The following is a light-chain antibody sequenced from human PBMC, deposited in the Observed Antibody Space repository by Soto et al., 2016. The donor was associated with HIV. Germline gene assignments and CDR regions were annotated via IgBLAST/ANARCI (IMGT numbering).Light chain of an antibody. CDR2: AAS. Sequence: DIQMTQSPSAMSASVGDRVTITCRASQDISNSLVWFQQKPGRAPKRLIYAASSLQSGVPSRFSGSGSETEFTLTITSLQPEDFATYYCLQHKTFPRTFGQGTKGGNET. V-gene: IGKV1-17*03. CDR1: QDISNS. CDR3: LQHKTFPRT. J-gene: IGKJ1*01.